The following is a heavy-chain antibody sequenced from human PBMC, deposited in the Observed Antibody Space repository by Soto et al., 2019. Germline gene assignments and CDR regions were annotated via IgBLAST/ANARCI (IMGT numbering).Heavy chain of an antibody. V-gene: IGHV3-23*01. CDR3: AKDRKSGSGWYWDY. Sequence: PGGSLRLSCAVSGFTFSSYAMSWVRQAPVKGLEWVSGISGSGGSTYSADSVKGRFTISRDNSKNTLYLQMNSLRAEDTAVYYCAKDRKSGSGWYWDYWGQGTLVTVSS. J-gene: IGHJ4*02. CDR1: GFTFSSYA. D-gene: IGHD6-19*01. CDR2: ISGSGGST.